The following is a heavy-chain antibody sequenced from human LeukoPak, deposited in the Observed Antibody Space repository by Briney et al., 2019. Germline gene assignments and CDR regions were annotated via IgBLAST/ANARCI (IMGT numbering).Heavy chain of an antibody. CDR1: GGSFSGYY. CDR3: ARTPGRQIVATIGSFDY. Sequence: ASETLSLTCAVYGGSFSGYYWSWIRQPPGKGLEWIGEINHSGSTNYNPSLKSRVTISVDMSKNQFSLKLSSVTAADTAVYYCARTPGRQIVATIGSFDYWGQGTLVTVSS. D-gene: IGHD5-12*01. J-gene: IGHJ4*02. CDR2: INHSGST. V-gene: IGHV4-34*01.